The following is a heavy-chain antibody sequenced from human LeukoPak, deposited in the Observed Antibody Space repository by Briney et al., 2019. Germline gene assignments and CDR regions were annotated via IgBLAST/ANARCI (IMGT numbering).Heavy chain of an antibody. CDR3: ARRDGYSYGPSDFDY. V-gene: IGHV5-51*01. Sequence: GESLKISCKGSGYSFTSYWIGWVRQMPGKGLEWMGIIYPGDSDTRYSPSFQGQVTISADKSISTAYLQWSSLKASDTAMYYCARRDGYSYGPSDFDYWGQGTLVTVSS. CDR1: GYSFTSYW. D-gene: IGHD5-18*01. CDR2: IYPGDSDT. J-gene: IGHJ4*02.